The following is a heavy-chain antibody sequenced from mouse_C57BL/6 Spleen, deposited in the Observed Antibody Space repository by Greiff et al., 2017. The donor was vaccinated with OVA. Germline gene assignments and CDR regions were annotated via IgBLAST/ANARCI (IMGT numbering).Heavy chain of an antibody. CDR3: ARGTTVVARYFDV. V-gene: IGHV1-55*01. CDR2: IYPGSGST. Sequence: VKLQQPGAELVKPGASVKMSCKASGYTFTSYWITWVKQRPGQGLEWIGDIYPGSGSTNYNEKFKSKATLTVDTSSSTAYMQLSSLTSEDSAVYYCARGTTVVARYFDVWGTGTTVTVSS. J-gene: IGHJ1*03. CDR1: GYTFTSYW. D-gene: IGHD1-1*01.